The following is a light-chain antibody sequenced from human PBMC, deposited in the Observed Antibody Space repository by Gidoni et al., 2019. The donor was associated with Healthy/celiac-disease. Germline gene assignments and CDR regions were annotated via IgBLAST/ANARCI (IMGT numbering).Light chain of an antibody. J-gene: IGKJ3*01. CDR2: AAS. Sequence: AIRMTQSPSSLSASTGDRVTITCRASQGISSYLAWYQQKPGKAPKLLIYAASTLQSGVPSRFSGSGSGTDFTLTISCLQSEDFATYYCQQHYSYLSFGPGTKVDIK. CDR1: QGISSY. V-gene: IGKV1-8*01. CDR3: QQHYSYLS.